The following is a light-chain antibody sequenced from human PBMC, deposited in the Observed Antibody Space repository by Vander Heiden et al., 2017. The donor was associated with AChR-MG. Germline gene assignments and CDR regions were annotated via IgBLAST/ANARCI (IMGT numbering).Light chain of an antibody. J-gene: IGKJ1*01. CDR2: ATS. CDR3: QQYYVTPQT. Sequence: DIHLTQSPSSLSASVGDRVTITCRASQDIRNALAWYQQKPGKAPALLLYATSRLQSGVPSRFSGGGSGTDFTLTISSLQPEDFATYVCQQYYVTPQTFGQGTKLEIK. CDR1: QDIRNA. V-gene: IGKV1-NL1*01.